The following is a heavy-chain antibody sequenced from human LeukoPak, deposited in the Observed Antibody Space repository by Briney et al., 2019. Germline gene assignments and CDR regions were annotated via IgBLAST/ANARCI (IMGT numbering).Heavy chain of an antibody. Sequence: VASVKVSCKASGYTFTGYYMHWVRQAPGQGLEWMGWINPNSGGTNYAQKFQGRVTMTRDTSISTAYMELSRLRSDDTAVYYCARVSGPYGGNAPGYWGQGTLVTVSS. V-gene: IGHV1-2*02. D-gene: IGHD4-23*01. J-gene: IGHJ4*02. CDR2: INPNSGGT. CDR1: GYTFTGYY. CDR3: ARVSGPYGGNAPGY.